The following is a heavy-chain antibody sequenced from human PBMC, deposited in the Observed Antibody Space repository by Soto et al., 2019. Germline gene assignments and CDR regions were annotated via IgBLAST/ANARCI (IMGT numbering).Heavy chain of an antibody. D-gene: IGHD3-16*01. J-gene: IGHJ4*02. Sequence: PGGSLRLSCAASGFTFSNAWMSWVRQAPGKGLEWVGRIKSKTDGGTTDYAAPVKGRFTISRDDSKNTLYLQVNSLKAEDTAVYYCTIRYGTIAVPLTLDYWGQGTLVIVSS. CDR1: GFTFSNAW. CDR3: TIRYGTIAVPLTLDY. V-gene: IGHV3-15*01. CDR2: IKSKTDGGTT.